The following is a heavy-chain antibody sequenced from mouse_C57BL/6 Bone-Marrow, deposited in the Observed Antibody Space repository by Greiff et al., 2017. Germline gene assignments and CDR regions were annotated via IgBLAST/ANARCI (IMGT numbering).Heavy chain of an antibody. CDR2: IDPSDSYT. CDR1: GYTFTSYW. Sequence: QVQLQQPGAELVKPGASVKLSCKASGYTFTSYWMQWVKQRPGQGLEWIGEIDPSDSYTNYNQKFKGKATLTVDTSSSTAYMQLSSLTSEDSAVYYCARTTTVVAQGYFDVWGTGTTVTVSS. D-gene: IGHD1-1*01. CDR3: ARTTTVVAQGYFDV. J-gene: IGHJ1*03. V-gene: IGHV1-50*01.